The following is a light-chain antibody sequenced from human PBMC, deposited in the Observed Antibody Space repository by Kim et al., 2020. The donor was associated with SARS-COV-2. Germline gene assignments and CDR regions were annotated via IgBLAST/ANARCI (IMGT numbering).Light chain of an antibody. J-gene: IGLJ1*01. CDR2: GNT. V-gene: IGLV1-40*01. CDR1: SSNIGANFD. CDR3: QSYDNSLNSYV. Sequence: QRVTLSCTGSSSNIGANFDVHWYQHLPGTAPNLLIYGNTNRPSGVPDRFSGSKSGTSASLAIIGLQAEDEADYYCQSYDNSLNSYVFGTGTKVTVL.